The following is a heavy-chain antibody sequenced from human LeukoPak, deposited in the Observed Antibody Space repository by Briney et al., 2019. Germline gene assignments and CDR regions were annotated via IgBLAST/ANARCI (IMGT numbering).Heavy chain of an antibody. J-gene: IGHJ5*02. CDR2: VYPSDSDI. CDR3: ARRCSGSFSLPLDL. V-gene: IGHV5-51*01. Sequence: GESLKISCKGSGFPFHTYWIAWVRQMPGKGLEWLGMVYPSDSDIRYSPPFGGQVTISADKSISTAYLEWNTLEASDTAMYFCARRCSGSFSLPLDLWGQGTLVTVSS. CDR1: GFPFHTYW. D-gene: IGHD1-26*01.